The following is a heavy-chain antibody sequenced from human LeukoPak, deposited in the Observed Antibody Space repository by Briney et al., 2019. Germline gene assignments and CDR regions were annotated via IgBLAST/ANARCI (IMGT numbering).Heavy chain of an antibody. CDR2: ISPYTGNT. J-gene: IGHJ6*03. V-gene: IGHV1-18*01. CDR3: ARVFGVVNPYYMDV. D-gene: IGHD3-3*01. Sequence: ASVKVSCKASGYTFTTYGVSWVRQAPGQGLEWMGWISPYTGNTNYVQKLQGRVTMTTDTSTSTAYMELRSLRSDDTAVYYCARVFGVVNPYYMDVWGKGTTVTVSS. CDR1: GYTFTTYG.